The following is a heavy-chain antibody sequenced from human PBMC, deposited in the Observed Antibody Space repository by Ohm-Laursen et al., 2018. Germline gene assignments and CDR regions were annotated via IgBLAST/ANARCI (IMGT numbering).Heavy chain of an antibody. D-gene: IGHD6-19*01. J-gene: IGHJ6*02. CDR1: GFTFSNAW. CDR2: IKSKTDGGTT. V-gene: IGHV3-15*01. CDR3: TTAVGGWYYYYYGMDV. Sequence: SLRLSCAATGFTFSNAWMSWVRQAPGKGLEWVGRIKSKTDGGTTDYAAPVKGRFTISRDDSKNTLYLQMNSLKTEDTAVYYCTTAVGGWYYYYYGMDVWGQGTTVTVSS.